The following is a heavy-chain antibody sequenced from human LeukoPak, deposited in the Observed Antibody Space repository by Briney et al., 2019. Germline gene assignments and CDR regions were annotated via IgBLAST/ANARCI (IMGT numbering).Heavy chain of an antibody. CDR2: IYYTGNI. D-gene: IGHD2-15*01. Sequence: PSETLSLTCAVSGASIISSSCYWGWVRQPPGKGLEWIGAIYYTGNIYFNLSLKSRLTISVDTSKNQFSLKLDSVTAADTAVYYCARQPALRVDYYYGMDVWGQGTTVTASS. CDR1: GASIISSSCY. V-gene: IGHV4-39*01. J-gene: IGHJ6*02. CDR3: ARQPALRVDYYYGMDV.